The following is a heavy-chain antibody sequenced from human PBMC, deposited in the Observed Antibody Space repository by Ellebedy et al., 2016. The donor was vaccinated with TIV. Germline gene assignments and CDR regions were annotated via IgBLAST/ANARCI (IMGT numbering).Heavy chain of an antibody. CDR1: GFTFSSYA. V-gene: IGHV3-30-3*01. CDR2: ISYDGSNK. D-gene: IGHD6-19*01. J-gene: IGHJ3*02. CDR3: ARDFVAGDAFDI. Sequence: PGGSLRLSCAASGFTFSSYAMHWVRQAPGKGLEWVAVISYDGSNKYYADSVKGRFTISRDNSKNTLYLQMNSLRAEDTAVYYCARDFVAGDAFDIWGQGTMVTVSS.